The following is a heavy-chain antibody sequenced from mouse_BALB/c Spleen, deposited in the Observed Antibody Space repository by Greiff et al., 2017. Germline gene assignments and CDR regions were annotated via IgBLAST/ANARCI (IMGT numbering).Heavy chain of an antibody. CDR2: ISNGGGST. V-gene: IGHV5-12-2*01. CDR1: GFTFSSYT. J-gene: IGHJ3*01. D-gene: IGHD1-1*01. Sequence: EVKLMESGGGLVQPGGSLKLSCAASGFTFSSYTMSWVRQTPEKRLEWVAYISNGGGSTYYPDTVKGRFTISRDNAKNTLYLQMSSLKSEDTAMYYCARHPLHYGSSLAWFAYWGQGTLVTVSA. CDR3: ARHPLHYGSSLAWFAY.